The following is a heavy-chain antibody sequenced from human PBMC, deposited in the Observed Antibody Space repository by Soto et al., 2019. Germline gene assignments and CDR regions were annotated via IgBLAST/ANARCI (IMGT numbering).Heavy chain of an antibody. CDR2: IYWDDDM. V-gene: IGHV2-5*02. CDR1: GISLSTRGGG. Sequence: QITLKETGPTLVNPTQTITLTCTSSGISLSTRGGGVGWIRQPPGKALEWLAVIYWDDDMSYSPSLKSRLTITKDNSRNQVVLKMTNMEPVDTATYYCAPRRRAAATFSFDIWGQGTLVTVSS. CDR3: APRRRAAATFSFDI. J-gene: IGHJ3*02. D-gene: IGHD6-13*01.